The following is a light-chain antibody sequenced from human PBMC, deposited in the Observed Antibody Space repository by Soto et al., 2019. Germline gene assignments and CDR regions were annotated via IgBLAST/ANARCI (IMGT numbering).Light chain of an antibody. CDR2: GAS. CDR1: QGINSF. Sequence: IQLTQSPSSLSASVGDRVSITCRARQGINSFLAWSQQQPGKAPKLLIYGASTLQSGVPSRFSGSGSGTDFTLTISSLEPEDFAYYYCQQCTHSRFTVGYGTKLQSK. J-gene: IGKJ2*01. CDR3: QQCTHSRFT. V-gene: IGKV1-9*01.